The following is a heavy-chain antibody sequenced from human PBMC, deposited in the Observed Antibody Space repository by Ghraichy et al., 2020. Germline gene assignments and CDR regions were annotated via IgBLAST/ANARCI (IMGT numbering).Heavy chain of an antibody. J-gene: IGHJ4*02. CDR1: GGSFSGYY. D-gene: IGHD3-22*01. CDR2: INHSGST. CDR3: ARGLYDSSGYNY. Sequence: SETLSLTCAVYGGSFSGYYWSWIRQPPGKGLEWIGEINHSGSTNYNPSLKSRVTISVDTSKNQFSLKLSSVTAADTTVYYCARGLYDSSGYNYWGQGTLVTVSS. V-gene: IGHV4-34*01.